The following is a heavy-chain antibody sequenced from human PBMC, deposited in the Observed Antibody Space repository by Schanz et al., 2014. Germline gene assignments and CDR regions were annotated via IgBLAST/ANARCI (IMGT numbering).Heavy chain of an antibody. V-gene: IGHV3-23*01. Sequence: EVQLLESGGGLVQPGGSLRLSCEASGFSFGNYGMSWVRQAPGKGLEWVSGFDAHDGRAYYADSAKGRFTISRDNSKSTLYVEMNSLRVKDTAVYYCAKTLFPGGTQTFGNWGRGTLVTVSS. CDR3: AKTLFPGGTQTFGN. J-gene: IGHJ4*02. CDR2: FDAHDGRA. CDR1: GFSFGNYG. D-gene: IGHD2-8*02.